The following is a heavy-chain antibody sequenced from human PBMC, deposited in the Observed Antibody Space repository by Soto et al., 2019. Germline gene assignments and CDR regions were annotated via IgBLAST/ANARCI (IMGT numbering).Heavy chain of an antibody. J-gene: IGHJ5*02. Sequence: QVQLQESGPGLVKPSQTLSLTCTVSGGSISSGDYYWSWIRQPPGKGLEWIGYIYYSGSTYYNPSLKSRVTLSVDTSKNQSSLKLSSVTAADTAVYYCARDQVLDCSGGSCYSGHWFDPWGQGTLVTVSS. V-gene: IGHV4-30-4*01. CDR2: IYYSGST. D-gene: IGHD2-15*01. CDR1: GGSISSGDYY. CDR3: ARDQVLDCSGGSCYSGHWFDP.